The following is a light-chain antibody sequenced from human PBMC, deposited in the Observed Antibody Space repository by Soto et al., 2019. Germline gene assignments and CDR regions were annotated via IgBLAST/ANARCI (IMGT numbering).Light chain of an antibody. Sequence: QSVLTQPASGSGSPGQSITISCTGTSSDVGSYNLVSWYQQHPGKAPKLMIYEGSKRPSGVSNRFSGSKSGNTASLTISGLQAEDEADYYCCSYAGSSTVVFGGGIKLTVL. V-gene: IGLV2-23*01. J-gene: IGLJ2*01. CDR1: SSDVGSYNL. CDR2: EGS. CDR3: CSYAGSSTVV.